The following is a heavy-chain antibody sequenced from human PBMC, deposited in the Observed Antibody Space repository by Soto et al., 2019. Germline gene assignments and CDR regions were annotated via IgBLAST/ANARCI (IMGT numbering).Heavy chain of an antibody. V-gene: IGHV1-3*01. CDR3: ARGVGSSGWYGVYYYYYGMDV. CDR2: INAGNGNT. Sequence: ASVKVSCKASGYTFTSYAMHWVRQAPGQRLEGMGWINAGNGNTKYSQKFQGRVTITRDTSASTAYMELSSLRSEDTAVYYCARGVGSSGWYGVYYYYYGMDVWGQGTTVTVSS. J-gene: IGHJ6*02. D-gene: IGHD6-19*01. CDR1: GYTFTSYA.